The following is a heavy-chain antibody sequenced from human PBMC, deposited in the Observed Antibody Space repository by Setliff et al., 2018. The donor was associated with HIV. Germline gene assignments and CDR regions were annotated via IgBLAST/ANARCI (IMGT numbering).Heavy chain of an antibody. CDR3: ARDKGIREAASLDY. J-gene: IGHJ4*02. Sequence: ASVKVSCKASGGTFSDFRITWVRQAPGQGLEWMGEITPFVGITNYAQKSQGRVTISADESTATAYIELSSLTSQDTAVYYCARDKGIREAASLDYWGQGSLVTVSS. D-gene: IGHD6-13*01. V-gene: IGHV1-69*10. CDR2: ITPFVGIT. CDR1: GGTFSDFR.